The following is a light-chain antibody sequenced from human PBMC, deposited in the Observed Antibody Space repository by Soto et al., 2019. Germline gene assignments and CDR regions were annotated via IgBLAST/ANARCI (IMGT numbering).Light chain of an antibody. V-gene: IGLV2-8*01. J-gene: IGLJ1*01. Sequence: QSALTQPPSASGSPGQSVTISCTGTSSDVGDYKYVSWYQQHPGKAPKLMIYEVSKRPSGVPDRFSGSKSDNTASLTVSGLQAEDEADYYCSSYAGSNNFVFGTGTKVTVL. CDR2: EVS. CDR1: SSDVGDYKY. CDR3: SSYAGSNNFV.